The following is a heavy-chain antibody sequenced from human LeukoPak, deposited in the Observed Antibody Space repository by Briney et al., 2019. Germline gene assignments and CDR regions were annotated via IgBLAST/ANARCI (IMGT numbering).Heavy chain of an antibody. CDR3: AKQGGARQDYYMDV. V-gene: IGHV1-69*08. Sequence: SVKVSCKASGGSISNYTITWVRQAPGRGLEWMGRIIPIFGTTSYAQDFQDRVTITADISSNTAYMEVNSLTSDDTAVYFCAKQGGARQDYYMDVWGNGTTVTVSS. CDR1: GGSISNYT. D-gene: IGHD4/OR15-4a*01. CDR2: IIPIFGTT. J-gene: IGHJ6*03.